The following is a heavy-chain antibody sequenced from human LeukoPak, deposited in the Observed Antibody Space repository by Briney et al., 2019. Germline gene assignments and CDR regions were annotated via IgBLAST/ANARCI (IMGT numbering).Heavy chain of an antibody. CDR3: AREGSGYYIDH. J-gene: IGHJ4*02. CDR1: GFTFSNYA. CDR2: IKQGGSEK. V-gene: IGHV3-7*01. Sequence: GGSLRLSCAASGFTFSNYAVHWVRQAPGKGLEWVANIKQGGSEKYYVDSVKGRFTISRDNAKNSLYLQMNSLRAEDTAVYFCAREGSGYYIDHWGQGTLVTVSS. D-gene: IGHD3-22*01.